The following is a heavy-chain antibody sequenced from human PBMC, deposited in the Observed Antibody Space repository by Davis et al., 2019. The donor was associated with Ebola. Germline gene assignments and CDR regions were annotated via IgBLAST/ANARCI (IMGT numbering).Heavy chain of an antibody. CDR3: ARDENSSSSL. J-gene: IGHJ4*02. Sequence: PSETLSLTCTVSGGSISSSSYYWGWIRQPPGKGLEWIGSIYYSGSTYYNPSLKSRVTISVDTSKNQFSLKLSSVTAADTAVYYCARDENSSSSLWGQGTLVTVSS. D-gene: IGHD6-6*01. CDR2: IYYSGST. V-gene: IGHV4-39*07. CDR1: GGSISSSSYY.